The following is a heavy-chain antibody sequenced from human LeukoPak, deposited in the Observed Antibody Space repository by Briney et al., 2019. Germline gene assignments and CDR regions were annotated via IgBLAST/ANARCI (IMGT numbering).Heavy chain of an antibody. CDR2: ITPILGIA. CDR1: GGTFSSYA. D-gene: IGHD7-27*01. J-gene: IGHJ4*02. CDR3: ASQTGVPPPSSLDY. Sequence: GASVKVSCKASGGTFSSYAISWVRQAPGQGLEWMGRITPILGIANYAQKFQGRVTITADKSTSTAYMELSSLRSEDTAVYYCASQTGVPPPSSLDYWGQGTLVTVSS. V-gene: IGHV1-69*04.